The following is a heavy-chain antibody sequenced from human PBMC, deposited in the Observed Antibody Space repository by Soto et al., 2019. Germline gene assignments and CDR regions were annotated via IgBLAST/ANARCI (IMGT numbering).Heavy chain of an antibody. CDR1: GYTFTSYG. D-gene: IGHD3-10*01. Sequence: ASVKVSCKASGYTFTSYGISWARQAPGQGLEWMGWISAYNGNTNYAQKLQGRVTMTTDTSTSTAYMELRSLRSDDTAVYYCARAYYYGSGSYLGFDPWGQGTLVTVSS. CDR2: ISAYNGNT. J-gene: IGHJ5*02. CDR3: ARAYYYGSGSYLGFDP. V-gene: IGHV1-18*01.